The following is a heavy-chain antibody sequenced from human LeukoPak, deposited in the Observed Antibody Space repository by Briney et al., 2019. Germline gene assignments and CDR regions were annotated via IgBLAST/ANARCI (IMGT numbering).Heavy chain of an antibody. CDR1: GYTFTSYY. Sequence: GASVKVSCKASGYTFTSYYMHWVRQAPGQGLEWMGIINPSGGSTSYAQKFQGRVTMTRDTSTSTVYMELSSLGSEDTAVYYCARDLDRLLWFGELPPSYYYGMDVWGKGTTVTVSS. J-gene: IGHJ6*04. D-gene: IGHD3-10*01. CDR2: INPSGGST. CDR3: ARDLDRLLWFGELPPSYYYGMDV. V-gene: IGHV1-46*01.